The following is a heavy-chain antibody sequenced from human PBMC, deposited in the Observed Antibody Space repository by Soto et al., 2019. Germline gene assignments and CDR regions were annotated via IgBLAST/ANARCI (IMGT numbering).Heavy chain of an antibody. CDR1: GFSLTTAGVG. J-gene: IGHJ4*02. Sequence: GSGPTLVNPTQTLTLTCSFSGFSLTTAGVGVGWVRQSPGEALEWLALIYWDDDERYSPSLKTRLTITKDTSKNQVVLKMTNMAPVDTATYYCAHSRNLISEDEQVEHFDYWGQGTLDTVSS. CDR3: AHSRNLISEDEQVEHFDY. V-gene: IGHV2-5*02. D-gene: IGHD3-16*01. CDR2: IYWDDDE.